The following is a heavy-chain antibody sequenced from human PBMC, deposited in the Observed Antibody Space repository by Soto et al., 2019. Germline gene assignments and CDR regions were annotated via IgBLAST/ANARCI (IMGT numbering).Heavy chain of an antibody. V-gene: IGHV3-23*01. CDR3: ARNHRPTETFYYYYGMDV. J-gene: IGHJ6*02. Sequence: PGGSLRLSCTASGVTFSSYAMSWVRQAPGKGLEWVSDITASGVNTYYADSVKGRFTFSRDNSKKTLYLQMNNLRAEDTAIYYCARNHRPTETFYYYYGMDVWGPGTTVTVSS. CDR2: ITASGVNT. D-gene: IGHD4-4*01. CDR1: GVTFSSYA.